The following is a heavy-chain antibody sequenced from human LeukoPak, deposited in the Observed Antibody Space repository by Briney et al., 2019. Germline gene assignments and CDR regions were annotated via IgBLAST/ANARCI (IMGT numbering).Heavy chain of an antibody. Sequence: QPGRSLRLSCAAPGFTFSSYGMHWVRQAPGKGLEWVAVIWYDGSNKYYADSVKGRFTISRDNSKNTLYLQMNSLRAEDTAVYYCARDDYGDYVWSQPTFDYWGQGTLVTVSS. CDR3: ARDDYGDYVWSQPTFDY. J-gene: IGHJ4*02. CDR2: IWYDGSNK. CDR1: GFTFSSYG. V-gene: IGHV3-33*01. D-gene: IGHD4-17*01.